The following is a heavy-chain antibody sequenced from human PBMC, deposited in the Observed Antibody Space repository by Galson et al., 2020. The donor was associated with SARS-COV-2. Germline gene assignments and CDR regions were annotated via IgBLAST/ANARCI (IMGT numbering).Heavy chain of an antibody. CDR3: ARIPGENNFYRGIDS. V-gene: IGHV4-59*01. CDR2: IFYTGRT. J-gene: IGHJ4*02. D-gene: IGHD3-3*01. CDR1: GGPISSSF. Sequence: ASETLSLTCLVSGGPISSSFWTWLRQPPGQRLESIGYIFYTGRTHHNPSLKSRITMSLDTSRNQFSLKLSSVTAADTAIYYCARIPGENNFYRGIDSWGQGTLVSVSS.